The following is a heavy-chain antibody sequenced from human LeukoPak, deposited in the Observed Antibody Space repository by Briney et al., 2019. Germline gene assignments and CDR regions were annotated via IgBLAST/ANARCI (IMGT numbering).Heavy chain of an antibody. V-gene: IGHV4-59*11. Sequence: SETLSLTCNVSGGSISGHFWSWNRLSPGMGLEWIGYISHSGSANYNPSLESRATIALDTSKNQFSLRLRSVTAADTAIYYCARDLRAAPVRAFDPWGQGAPVTVS. J-gene: IGHJ5*02. D-gene: IGHD2-2*01. CDR2: ISHSGSA. CDR1: GGSISGHF. CDR3: ARDLRAAPVRAFDP.